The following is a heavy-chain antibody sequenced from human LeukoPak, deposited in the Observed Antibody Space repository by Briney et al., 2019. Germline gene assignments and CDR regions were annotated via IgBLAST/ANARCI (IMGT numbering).Heavy chain of an antibody. Sequence: GRSLRLSCAASGFTFSSYAMHWVRQAPGKGLEWVAVISYDGSNKYYADSVKGRFTISRDNSKNTLYLQMSSLRAEDTAVYYCVKDLYDYGDYSDAFDIWGQGTMVTVSS. CDR2: ISYDGSNK. CDR3: VKDLYDYGDYSDAFDI. D-gene: IGHD4-17*01. V-gene: IGHV3-30*14. J-gene: IGHJ3*02. CDR1: GFTFSSYA.